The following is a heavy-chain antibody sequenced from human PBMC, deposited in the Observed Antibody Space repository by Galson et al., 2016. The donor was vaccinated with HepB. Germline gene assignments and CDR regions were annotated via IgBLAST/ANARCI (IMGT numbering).Heavy chain of an antibody. V-gene: IGHV3-43*01. CDR3: ARHIGGRGYFDF. Sequence: SLRLSCAASGFIFDDYTMHWVRQAPGKGLEWVSVITWDGEKTNYADSVKGRFTISRDNTKNSLYLQMNSLRAEDTALYYCARHIGGRGYFDFWGQGALVTVSS. CDR2: ITWDGEKT. D-gene: IGHD2-21*01. J-gene: IGHJ4*02. CDR1: GFIFDDYT.